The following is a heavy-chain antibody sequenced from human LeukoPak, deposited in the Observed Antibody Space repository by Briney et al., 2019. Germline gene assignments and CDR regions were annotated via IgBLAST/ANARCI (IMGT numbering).Heavy chain of an antibody. CDR2: ISHSGST. CDR1: GDAISSGVYS. D-gene: IGHD3-10*01. CDR3: ARDRGRNLGFDS. V-gene: IGHV4-30-2*01. Sequence: SETLSLTCVVSGDAISSGVYSWAWLRQPPGQGLEWIGYISHSGSTYHNPSLESRVVISVGRSKHQISLNLTSVTAADTAVYFCARDRGRNLGFDSWGQGILVTVSS. J-gene: IGHJ5*01.